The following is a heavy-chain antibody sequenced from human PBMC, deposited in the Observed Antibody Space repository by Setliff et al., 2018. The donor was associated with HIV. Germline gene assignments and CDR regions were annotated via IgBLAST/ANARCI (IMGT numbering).Heavy chain of an antibody. CDR3: ARDTRDGYRGVEYWYFDL. D-gene: IGHD5-12*01. CDR2: ISWNSGSI. J-gene: IGHJ2*01. Sequence: PGGSLRLSCTASGFRCDDYAMHWVRQAPGKGLEWVSGISWNSGSIDYAGSVKGRFTITRDNAKNSLYLQMNSRRAEDPAVYYCARDTRDGYRGVEYWYFDLWGRGTQVTVSS. CDR1: GFRCDDYA. V-gene: IGHV3-9*01.